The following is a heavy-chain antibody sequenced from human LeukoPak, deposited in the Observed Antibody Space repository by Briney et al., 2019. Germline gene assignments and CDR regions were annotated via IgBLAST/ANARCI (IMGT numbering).Heavy chain of an antibody. D-gene: IGHD3-10*01. J-gene: IGHJ5*02. CDR1: GGSISSSSYY. Sequence: SETLTLTCTVSGGSISSSSYYWSWIRQPPGKELEWCGYIYCSGSTNYQPSLKSRVTISVDTSKNQFSLKLSSVTAADTAVYYCARQGEVVLWFGAPGWFDPWGQGTLVTVSS. CDR3: ARQGEVVLWFGAPGWFDP. V-gene: IGHV4-61*05. CDR2: IYCSGST.